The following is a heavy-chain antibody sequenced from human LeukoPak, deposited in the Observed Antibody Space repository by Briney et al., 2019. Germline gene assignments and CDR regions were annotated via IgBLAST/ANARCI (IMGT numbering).Heavy chain of an antibody. Sequence: GGSLRLSCAASGFTFSSYSMSWIRQAPGKGLEWVSAISGNGENTYYADSMKGRFTISRDNSKNILYLQMCSLRAEDTAIYYCTKKSPYGGRDSWGQGTLVTVSS. V-gene: IGHV3-23*01. D-gene: IGHD4/OR15-4a*01. J-gene: IGHJ4*02. CDR1: GFTFSSYS. CDR3: TKKSPYGGRDS. CDR2: ISGNGENT.